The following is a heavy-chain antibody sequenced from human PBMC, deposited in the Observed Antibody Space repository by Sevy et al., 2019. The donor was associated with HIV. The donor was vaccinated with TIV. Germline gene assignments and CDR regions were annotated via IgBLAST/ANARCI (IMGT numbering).Heavy chain of an antibody. V-gene: IGHV3-23*01. Sequence: GGSLTLSCAASGFTFSKYSMSWVRQPPGKGLEWVSTLSFGCGEINYADSVKGRFTISRDNSKSSVYLRMNNLRPEDTAVYYCAREGCTKPHDYWGQGTLVTVSS. CDR2: LSFGCGEI. D-gene: IGHD2-8*01. J-gene: IGHJ4*02. CDR3: AREGCTKPHDY. CDR1: GFTFSKYS.